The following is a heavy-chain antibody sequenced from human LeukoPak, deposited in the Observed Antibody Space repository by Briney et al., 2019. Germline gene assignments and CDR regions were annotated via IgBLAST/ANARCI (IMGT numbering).Heavy chain of an antibody. J-gene: IGHJ4*02. V-gene: IGHV4-34*01. CDR1: GGSFSGYY. CDR3: ARDTYSYGTGYFDY. Sequence: SETLSLTCAVYGGSFSGYYWSWIRQPPGKGLEWIGEINHSGSTNYNPSLKSRVTISVDTSKNQFPLKLSSVTAADTAVYYCARDTYSYGTGYFDYWGQGTLVTVSS. D-gene: IGHD5-18*01. CDR2: INHSGST.